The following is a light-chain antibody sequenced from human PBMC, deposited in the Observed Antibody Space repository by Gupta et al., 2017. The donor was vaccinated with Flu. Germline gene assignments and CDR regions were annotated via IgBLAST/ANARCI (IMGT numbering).Light chain of an antibody. CDR1: QSVKTL. V-gene: IGKV3-11*01. CDR2: DAS. J-gene: IGKJ4*01. CDR3: QQPSNWPPVT. Sequence: ATLLLSPGWRVTLTGMARQSVKTLLDWYQQRPGQAPSLLIYDASNRATGVHARFIGSGSGTDLTLTISSLEPEDFAVYYCQQPSNWPPVTFGGGTKVEIK.